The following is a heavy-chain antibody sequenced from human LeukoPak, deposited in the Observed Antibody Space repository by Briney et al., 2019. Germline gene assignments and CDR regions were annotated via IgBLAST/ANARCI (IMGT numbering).Heavy chain of an antibody. CDR2: ISYDGSNK. CDR3: AKSISGSWTAYFDY. CDR1: GFTFSSYV. V-gene: IGHV3-30*18. D-gene: IGHD6-13*01. J-gene: IGHJ4*02. Sequence: PGRSLRLSCAASGFTFSSYVIHWVRQAPGKGLEGVAVISYDGSNKYYADSVKGRFTISRDNSKNTLYLQMSSLRAEDTAVYYCAKSISGSWTAYFDYWGQGTLVTVSS.